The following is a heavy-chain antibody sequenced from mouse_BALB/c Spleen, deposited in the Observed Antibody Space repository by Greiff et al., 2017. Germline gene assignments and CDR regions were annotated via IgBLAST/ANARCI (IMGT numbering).Heavy chain of an antibody. CDR1: GFTFSSFG. J-gene: IGHJ2*01. D-gene: IGHD2-1*01. V-gene: IGHV5-17*02. Sequence: EVQRVESGGGLVQPGGSRNLSCAASGFTFSSFGMHWVRQAPEKGLEWVAYISSGSSTIYYADTVKGRFTISRDNPKNTLFLQMTSLRSEDTAMYYCAREGYYGNYFDYWGQGTTLTVSS. CDR2: ISSGSSTI. CDR3: AREGYYGNYFDY.